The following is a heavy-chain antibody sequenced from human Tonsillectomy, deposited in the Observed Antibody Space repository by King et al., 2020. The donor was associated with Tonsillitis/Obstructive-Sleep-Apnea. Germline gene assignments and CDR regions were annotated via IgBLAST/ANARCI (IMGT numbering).Heavy chain of an antibody. CDR2: IYHSGST. D-gene: IGHD2-15*01. Sequence: VPLQESGPGLVKPSGTLSLTCAVSGGSISSSNWWSWVRQPPGKGLEWIGEIYHSGSTNYNPSLKSRVTISVDKSKNQFSLKLSSVTAADTAVYYCATRPDYSSYYYYYMDVWGKGTTVTVSS. CDR3: ATRPDYSSYYYYYMDV. J-gene: IGHJ6*03. CDR1: GGSISSSNW. V-gene: IGHV4-4*02.